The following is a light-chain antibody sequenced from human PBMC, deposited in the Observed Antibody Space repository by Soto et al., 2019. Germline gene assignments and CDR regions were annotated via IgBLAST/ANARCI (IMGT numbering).Light chain of an antibody. CDR1: QSISNNY. V-gene: IGKV3-20*01. J-gene: IGKJ2*01. CDR2: GSS. Sequence: EVVLTQSPGTLSLSPGERATLSCRASQSISNNYFAWYQQKPGQAPRLLIFGSSYSATGIPDRFSGSGSGTDFTLTISRLEPEDFAVYYCQQYGSSPPYTFGQGTKLEIK. CDR3: QQYGSSPPYT.